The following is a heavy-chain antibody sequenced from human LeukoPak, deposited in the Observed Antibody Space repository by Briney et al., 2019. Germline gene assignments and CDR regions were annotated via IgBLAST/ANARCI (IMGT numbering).Heavy chain of an antibody. D-gene: IGHD3-10*01. CDR1: GGSISSGGYS. V-gene: IGHV4-61*08. CDR3: ARDSPSLSMVRYYYYGMDV. CDR2: IYTSGST. Sequence: LETLSLTCAVSGGSISSGGYSWSWIRQPPGKGLEWIGRIYTSGSTNYNPSLKSRVTMSVDTSKNQFSLKLSSVTAADTAVYYCARDSPSLSMVRYYYYGMDVWGQGTTVTVSS. J-gene: IGHJ6*02.